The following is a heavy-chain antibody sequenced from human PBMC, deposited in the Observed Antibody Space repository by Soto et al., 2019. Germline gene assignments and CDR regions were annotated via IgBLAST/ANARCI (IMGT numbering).Heavy chain of an antibody. V-gene: IGHV3-23*01. CDR3: ARGTYYYDSSGLYYFDY. CDR1: GFTFSSYA. Sequence: EVQLLESGGGLVQPGGSLRLSCAASGFTFSSYAMSWVRQAPGKGLEWDSAISGSGGSTYYADSVKGRFTISRDNSKNTLYLQMNSLRAEDTAVYYCARGTYYYDSSGLYYFDYWGQGTLVTVSS. CDR2: ISGSGGST. J-gene: IGHJ4*02. D-gene: IGHD3-22*01.